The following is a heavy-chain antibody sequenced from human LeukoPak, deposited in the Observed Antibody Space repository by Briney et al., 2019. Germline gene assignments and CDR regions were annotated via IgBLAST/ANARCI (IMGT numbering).Heavy chain of an antibody. CDR3: ARVSSSWYQDWYFDL. D-gene: IGHD6-13*01. CDR2: IDTSGNT. V-gene: IGHV4-61*02. J-gene: IGHJ2*01. CDR1: GGSISSGSYY. Sequence: SETLSLTCTVSGGSISSGSYYWSWLRQPAGTGLEWIGRIDTSGNTNYKPSLKSRVTMSVDTSKNQLSLKLSSVTAADTAVYYCARVSSSWYQDWYFDLWGRGTLVTVSS.